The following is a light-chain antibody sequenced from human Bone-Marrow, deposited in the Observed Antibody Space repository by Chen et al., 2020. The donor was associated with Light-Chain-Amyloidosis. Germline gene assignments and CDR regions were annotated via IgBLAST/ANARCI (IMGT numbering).Light chain of an antibody. V-gene: IGLV6-57*01. CDR1: SGSIATNY. J-gene: IGLJ3*02. CDR3: QSYQGSSQGV. Sequence: NVMLTPPHPVSQSAGKKEIISSTRRSGSIATNYVQWYQQRPGSSPTTVIYEDDQRPSGVPDRFSGSIDRSSHSASLTISGLKTEDEADYYCQSYQGSSQGVFGGGTKLTVL. CDR2: EDD.